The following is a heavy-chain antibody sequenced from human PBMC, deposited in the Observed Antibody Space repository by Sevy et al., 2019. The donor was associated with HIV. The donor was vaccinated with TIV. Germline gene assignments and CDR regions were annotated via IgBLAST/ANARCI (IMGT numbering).Heavy chain of an antibody. D-gene: IGHD3-22*01. V-gene: IGHV3-23*01. CDR3: AKVVLRIVVVSAFDI. Sequence: GGSLRLSCAASGFTFSSYAMSWVRQAPGKGLEWVSAISGSGGSTYYANSVKGRFTISRDNSKNTLYLQMNSLRAEDTAVYYCAKVVLRIVVVSAFDIWGQGTMVTVSS. J-gene: IGHJ3*02. CDR1: GFTFSSYA. CDR2: ISGSGGST.